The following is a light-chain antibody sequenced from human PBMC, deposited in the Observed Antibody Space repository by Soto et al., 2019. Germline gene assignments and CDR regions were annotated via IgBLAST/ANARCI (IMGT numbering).Light chain of an antibody. CDR3: QQYNANSQA. Sequence: DIRMTQSPSTLSASIGDRVTITCRASVRVNRWLAWYHQKPGKTPKLLISQASTLESGVPSRFSGGGSGTEFTLTISSLQPDDFATYYCQQYNANSQAFGQGTKVEIK. J-gene: IGKJ1*01. CDR1: VRVNRW. V-gene: IGKV1-5*03. CDR2: QAS.